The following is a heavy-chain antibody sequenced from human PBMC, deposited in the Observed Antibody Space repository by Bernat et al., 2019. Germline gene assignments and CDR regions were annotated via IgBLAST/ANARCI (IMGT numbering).Heavy chain of an antibody. V-gene: IGHV4-34*01. CDR1: GGSFSGYY. D-gene: IGHD3-3*01. CDR3: ARRRGAIFGVVTPSFDP. J-gene: IGHJ5*02. Sequence: QVQLQQWGAGLLKPSETLSLTCAVYGGSFSGYYWSWIRQPPGKGLEWIGEINHSGSTNYNPSLKSRVTISVDTSTNQFSLKLSSVTAADTTVYYCARRRGAIFGVVTPSFDPWGQGTLVTVSS. CDR2: INHSGST.